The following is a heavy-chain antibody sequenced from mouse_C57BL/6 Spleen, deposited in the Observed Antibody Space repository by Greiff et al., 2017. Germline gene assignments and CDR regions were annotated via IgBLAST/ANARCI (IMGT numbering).Heavy chain of an antibody. V-gene: IGHV1-42*01. CDR3: ARSGGYLYAMDY. J-gene: IGHJ4*01. Sequence: CGPELVKPGASVKISCKASGYSFTGYYMNWVKQSPEKSLEWIGEINPSTGGTTYNQKFKAKATLTVDKSSSTAYMQLKSLTSEDSAVYYCARSGGYLYAMDYWGQGTSVTVSS. CDR1: GYSFTGYY. CDR2: INPSTGGT. D-gene: IGHD3-2*02.